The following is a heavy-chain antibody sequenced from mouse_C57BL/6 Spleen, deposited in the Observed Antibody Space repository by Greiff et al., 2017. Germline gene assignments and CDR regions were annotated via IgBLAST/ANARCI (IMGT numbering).Heavy chain of an antibody. Sequence: VQLQQSGAELVRPGASVTLSCKASGYTFTDYEMHWVKQTPVHGLEWIGAIDPETGGTAYNQKFKGKAILTADKSSSTAYMELRSLTSEDSAVYYCTRGGGDPPGFAYWGQGTLVTVSA. J-gene: IGHJ3*01. CDR3: TRGGGDPPGFAY. CDR2: IDPETGGT. V-gene: IGHV1-15*01. CDR1: GYTFTDYE. D-gene: IGHD3-3*01.